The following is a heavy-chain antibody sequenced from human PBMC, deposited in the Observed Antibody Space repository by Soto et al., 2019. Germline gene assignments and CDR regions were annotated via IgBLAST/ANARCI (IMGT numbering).Heavy chain of an antibody. CDR1: GGSISSGGYY. J-gene: IGHJ3*02. CDR3: ARNDKDAFDI. V-gene: IGHV4-31*03. Sequence: PSETLSLTCTVSGGSISSGGYYWSWIRQHPGKGLEWIGYIYYSGSTYYNPSLKSRVTISVDTSKNQFSLKLSSVTAADTAVYYCARNDKDAFDIWGQGTMVTVSS. CDR2: IYYSGST.